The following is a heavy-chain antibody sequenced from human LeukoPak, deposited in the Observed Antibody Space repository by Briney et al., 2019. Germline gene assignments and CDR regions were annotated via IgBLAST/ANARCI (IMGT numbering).Heavy chain of an antibody. Sequence: ASVKVSCKVSGYTLTELSMHWVRQAPGKGRERMGGFAPEDGETIYAQKSQGRLTMTDDTSTDIAYMELSSLRSEDTAVYYCVTIGWRGVVFRFWGQGTLVTVSS. D-gene: IGHD3-3*01. CDR1: GYTLTELS. J-gene: IGHJ4*02. CDR3: VTIGWRGVVFRF. CDR2: FAPEDGET. V-gene: IGHV1-24*01.